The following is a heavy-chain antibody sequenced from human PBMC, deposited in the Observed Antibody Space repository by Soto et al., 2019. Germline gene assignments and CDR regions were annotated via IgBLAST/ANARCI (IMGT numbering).Heavy chain of an antibody. CDR2: IYPGGVNI. J-gene: IGHJ5*02. CDR1: GYSFTSHY. V-gene: IGHV1-46*03. CDR3: ARDQSWHVRVWWFDP. Sequence: QVQLVQSGAEVKKPGASVKVSCKAIGYSFTSHYMHWVRQAPGQGLEWMGTIYPGGVNIGYAQKFKGRVTMTKDTATGTVYLELTRLTSEDTAVYYCARDQSWHVRVWWFDPWGQGTLVTVSS. D-gene: IGHD3-16*01.